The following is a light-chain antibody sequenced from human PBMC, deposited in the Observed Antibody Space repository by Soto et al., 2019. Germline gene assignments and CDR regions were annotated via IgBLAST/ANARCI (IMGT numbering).Light chain of an antibody. CDR3: QQYSTSPVA. Sequence: EIVLTQFPGTLSLSPGERATLSCRASQSVGRNYVAWYQQKPGQAPRFIIYAASNRASATPDRFSGSGSGADFTLTISRLEPEDFAVYYCQQYSTSPVAFGQGTKVEIK. CDR1: QSVGRNY. CDR2: AAS. J-gene: IGKJ1*01. V-gene: IGKV3-20*01.